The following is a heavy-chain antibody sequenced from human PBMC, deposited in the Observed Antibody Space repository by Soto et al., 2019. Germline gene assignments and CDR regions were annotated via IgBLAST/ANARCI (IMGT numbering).Heavy chain of an antibody. CDR3: ARESEDLTSNFDY. J-gene: IGHJ4*02. CDR2: VNEDGSEE. Sequence: PGGSLRLSCAASGFSFSGNWMTWVRQAPGKGLEWVANVNEDGSEENYVDSVKGRFTISRDNAKNSLYLEMNSLRAEDTAVYYCARESEDLTSNFDYWGQGTLVTVSS. CDR1: GFSFSGNW. V-gene: IGHV3-7*01.